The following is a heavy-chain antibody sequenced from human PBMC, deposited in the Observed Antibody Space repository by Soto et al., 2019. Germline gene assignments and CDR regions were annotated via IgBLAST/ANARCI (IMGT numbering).Heavy chain of an antibody. V-gene: IGHV1-69*13. CDR3: ARSRSHDAFDI. CDR1: GGKLICFE. D-gene: IGHD6-13*01. J-gene: IGHJ3*02. Sequence: SVKVSCRASGGKLICFEISWWRPXLGAXRWWVGXIFPIFGRAIDAQNVQGRFTSTADESTRTAYMELSSLSSEDTAVYYCARSRSHDAFDIWGQGTMVTVSS. CDR2: IFPIFGRA.